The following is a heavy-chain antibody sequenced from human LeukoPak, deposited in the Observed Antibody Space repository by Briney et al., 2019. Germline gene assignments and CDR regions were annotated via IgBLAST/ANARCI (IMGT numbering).Heavy chain of an antibody. J-gene: IGHJ4*02. CDR2: INPNSGGT. CDR1: GGTFSSYA. Sequence: ASVKVSCKASGGTFSSYAISWVRQAPGQGLEWMGWINPNSGGTNYAQKFQGRVTMTRDTSISTAYMELSRLRSDDTAVYYCARVRFRYSSGSLPLYWGQGTLVTVSS. CDR3: ARVRFRYSSGSLPLY. D-gene: IGHD6-19*01. V-gene: IGHV1-2*02.